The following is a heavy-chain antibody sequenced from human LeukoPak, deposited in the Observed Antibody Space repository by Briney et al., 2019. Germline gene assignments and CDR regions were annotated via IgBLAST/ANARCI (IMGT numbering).Heavy chain of an antibody. Sequence: ESGPTLVHPPQTLTLTCTFSGFSLSTSGMCVCWIRQPPGKALEWLALIDWDDDKYYSTSLKTRLTISKDTSKNQVVLTMTSMGPVDTATYSCARMYSSSWYGCFDPWGQGTLVTVSS. CDR2: IDWDDDK. D-gene: IGHD6-13*01. CDR1: GFSLSTSGMC. CDR3: ARMYSSSWYGCFDP. V-gene: IGHV2-70*01. J-gene: IGHJ5*02.